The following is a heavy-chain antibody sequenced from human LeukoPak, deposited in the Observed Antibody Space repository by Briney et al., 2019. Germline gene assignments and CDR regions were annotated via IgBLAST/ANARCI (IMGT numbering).Heavy chain of an antibody. J-gene: IGHJ4*02. D-gene: IGHD5-18*01. CDR3: AREGYIYGTDY. CDR2: IYYSGST. Sequence: PSETLSLTCTVSGDSISSYYWSWIRQPPGKGLEWIGYIYYSGSTNYNPSLKSRVTISVDTSKNQFSLKLGSVTAADTAVYYCAREGYIYGTDYWGQGTLVTVSS. CDR1: GDSISSYY. V-gene: IGHV4-59*01.